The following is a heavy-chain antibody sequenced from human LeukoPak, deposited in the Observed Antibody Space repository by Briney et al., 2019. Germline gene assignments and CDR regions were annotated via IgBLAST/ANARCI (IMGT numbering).Heavy chain of an antibody. J-gene: IGHJ6*03. Sequence: ASVKVSCKASGGTFSSYAISWVRQAPGQGLEWMGGIIPIFGTANYAQKSQGRVTITADQSTSTAYMELSSLRSEDTAVYYCARVSNYYYYYMDVWGKGTTVTVSS. D-gene: IGHD4-11*01. CDR1: GGTFSSYA. CDR3: ARVSNYYYYYMDV. V-gene: IGHV1-69*13. CDR2: IIPIFGTA.